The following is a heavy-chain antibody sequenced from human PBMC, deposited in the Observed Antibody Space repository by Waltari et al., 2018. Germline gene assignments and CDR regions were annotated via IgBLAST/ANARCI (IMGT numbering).Heavy chain of an antibody. D-gene: IGHD3-16*02. Sequence: QVQLQQWGAGLLKPSETLSLTCAVYGGSFSGYYWSWIRQPPGKGLEWIGEINHSGSTNYNPSLQSRVTISVDTSKNRFSLKLSSVTAADTAVYYCARGGWFYDYVWGSYRYAHFDYWGQGTLVTVSS. CDR1: GGSFSGYY. CDR2: INHSGST. V-gene: IGHV4-34*01. J-gene: IGHJ4*02. CDR3: ARGGWFYDYVWGSYRYAHFDY.